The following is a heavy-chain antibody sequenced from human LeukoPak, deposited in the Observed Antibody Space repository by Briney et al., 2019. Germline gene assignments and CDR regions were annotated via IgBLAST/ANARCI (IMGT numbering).Heavy chain of an antibody. CDR1: GFTFSSYE. CDR3: ARAVFRGSGYYYYYYGMDV. Sequence: PGGSLRLSCAASGFTFSSYEMNWVRQAPGKGLEWVSYISSSGSTIYYADSVKGRFTISRDSAKNSLYLQMNSLRAEDTAVYYCARAVFRGSGYYYYYYGMDVWGQGTTVTVSS. V-gene: IGHV3-48*03. CDR2: ISSSGSTI. D-gene: IGHD3-22*01. J-gene: IGHJ6*02.